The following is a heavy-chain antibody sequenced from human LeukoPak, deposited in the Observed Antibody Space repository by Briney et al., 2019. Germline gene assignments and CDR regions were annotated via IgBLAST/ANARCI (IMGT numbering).Heavy chain of an antibody. V-gene: IGHV3-30*02. J-gene: IGHJ4*02. CDR3: AKDRSYCSSTSCYTIPGDY. CDR1: GFTFSSYG. D-gene: IGHD2-2*02. CDR2: IRYDGSNK. Sequence: QTGGSLRLSCAASGFTFSSYGMHWVRQAPGKGLEWVAFIRYDGSNKYYADSVKGRFTISRDNSKNTLYLRMNSLRAEDTAVYYCAKDRSYCSSTSCYTIPGDYWGQGTLVTVSS.